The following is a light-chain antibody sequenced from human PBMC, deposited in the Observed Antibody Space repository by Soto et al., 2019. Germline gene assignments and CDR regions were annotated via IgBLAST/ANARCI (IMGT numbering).Light chain of an antibody. CDR1: QSINNN. J-gene: IGKJ4*01. Sequence: DIVMTQSPATLSVSPGERATLSCRASQSINNNLAWYQQKPGQAPRLLIYDASTRATGVPARFSGSGSGTEFTLTISSLQSEDFAVYYCQQYNNWPLTFGGGTKVEIK. CDR2: DAS. V-gene: IGKV3-15*01. CDR3: QQYNNWPLT.